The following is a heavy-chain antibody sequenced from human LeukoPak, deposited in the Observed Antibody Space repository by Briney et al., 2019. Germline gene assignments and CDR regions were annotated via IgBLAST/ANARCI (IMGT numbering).Heavy chain of an antibody. J-gene: IGHJ4*02. V-gene: IGHV4-39*01. CDR2: IYYSGST. Sequence: PSETLSLTCTVSGGSISSSSYYWGWIRQPPGKGLEWIGSIYYSGSTYYNPSLKSRVTISVDTSKNQFSLKLSSVTAADTAVYYCARLATGYRSSWGLDYWGQGTLVTVSS. D-gene: IGHD6-13*01. CDR3: ARLATGYRSSWGLDY. CDR1: GGSISSSSYY.